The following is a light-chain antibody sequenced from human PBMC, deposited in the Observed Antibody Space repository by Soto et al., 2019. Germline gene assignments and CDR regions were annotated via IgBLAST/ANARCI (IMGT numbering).Light chain of an antibody. CDR3: QQYNNWLRT. V-gene: IGKV3-15*01. CDR1: ESVSSN. Sequence: EIVMTQSPATLSVSPGERATLSCRASESVSSNFAWYQQKPGQAPRLLIYGASTRATGIPARFSGSGSGTEFTLTISSLQSEDSAVYDCQQYNNWLRTFGQGTKVEIK. CDR2: GAS. J-gene: IGKJ1*01.